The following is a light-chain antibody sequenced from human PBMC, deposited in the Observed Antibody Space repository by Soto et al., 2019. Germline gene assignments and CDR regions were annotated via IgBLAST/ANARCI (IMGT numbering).Light chain of an antibody. Sequence: QSALTQPPSASGSPGQSITISCTGTSSDVGGYNYVSWYQQHPGKAPKVIIYEVNKRPSGVPDRFSGSKSGNTASLTVSGLPAEDEADYYCSSYATGFKGVFGTGTKVTVL. J-gene: IGLJ1*01. V-gene: IGLV2-8*01. CDR3: SSYATGFKGV. CDR2: EVN. CDR1: SSDVGGYNY.